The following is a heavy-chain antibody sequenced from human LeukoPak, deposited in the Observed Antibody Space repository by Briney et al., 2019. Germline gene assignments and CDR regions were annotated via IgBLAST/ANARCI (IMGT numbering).Heavy chain of an antibody. D-gene: IGHD6-13*01. CDR1: GGTFSSYA. Sequence: GASLKVSCKASGGTFSSYAMSWVRQAPGKGLEWMGGISAIFGRANYAQTLKGRVTISTDESTNTVYMEMSTLRSDDTAVYYCATERNAAESSNWFLETYFDIWGQGTLVSVSS. J-gene: IGHJ4*02. V-gene: IGHV1-69*05. CDR3: ATERNAAESSNWFLETYFDI. CDR2: ISAIFGRA.